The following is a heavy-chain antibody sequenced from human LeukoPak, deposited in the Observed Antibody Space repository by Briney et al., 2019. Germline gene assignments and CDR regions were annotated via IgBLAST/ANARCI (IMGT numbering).Heavy chain of an antibody. V-gene: IGHV4-61*08. J-gene: IGHJ3*02. CDR2: IYYSGST. Sequence: SETLSLTCTVSGGSISSGGYYWSWIRQPPGKGLEWIGYIYYSGSTNYNPSLKSRVTISVDTSKNQFSLKLSSVTAADTAVYYCARDLWYGSGSLDAFDIWGQGTMVTVSS. CDR1: GGSISSGGYY. D-gene: IGHD3-10*01. CDR3: ARDLWYGSGSLDAFDI.